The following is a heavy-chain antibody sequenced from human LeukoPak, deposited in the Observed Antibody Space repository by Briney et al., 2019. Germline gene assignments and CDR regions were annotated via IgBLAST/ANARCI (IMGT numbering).Heavy chain of an antibody. CDR3: ARDIVSPSTYCSSTSCATTGLNAFDI. D-gene: IGHD2-2*01. CDR1: GYTFSSYY. V-gene: IGHV1-69*13. J-gene: IGHJ3*02. CDR2: IIPIFGTA. Sequence: GASVKVSCKASGYTFSSYYMHWVRQAPGQGLEWMGGIIPIFGTANYAQKFQGRVTITADESTSTAYMELSSLRSEDTAVYYCARDIVSPSTYCSSTSCATTGLNAFDIWGQGTMVTVSS.